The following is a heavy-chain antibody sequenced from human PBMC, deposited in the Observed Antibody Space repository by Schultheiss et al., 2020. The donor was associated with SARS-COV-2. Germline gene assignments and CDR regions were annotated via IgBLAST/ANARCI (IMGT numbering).Heavy chain of an antibody. CDR3: ARDLSMGYYYYGMDV. D-gene: IGHD4/OR15-4a*01. V-gene: IGHV3-30-3*01. J-gene: IGHJ6*02. Sequence: GESLKISCAASGFTFSSYAMHWVRQAPGKGLEWVAVISYDGSNKYYADSVKGRFTISRDNSKNTLYLQMNSLRAEDTAVYYCARDLSMGYYYYGMDVWGQGTTVTVSS. CDR1: GFTFSSYA. CDR2: ISYDGSNK.